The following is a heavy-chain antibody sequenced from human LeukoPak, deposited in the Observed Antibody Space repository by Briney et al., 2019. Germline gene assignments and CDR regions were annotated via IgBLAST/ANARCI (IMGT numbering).Heavy chain of an antibody. D-gene: IGHD3-10*01. CDR2: ISYDGTNK. J-gene: IGHJ4*02. CDR1: GFTFSTYP. Sequence: GRSLRLSCAASGFTFSTYPIHWVRQAPGKGLEGGAVISYDGTNKYFADSVKGRFAITRDNSKSTLYLQMNRMSPEDTALYYCARGHYYASGKSDYWGQGTLVTVSP. CDR3: ARGHYYASGKSDY. V-gene: IGHV3-30*09.